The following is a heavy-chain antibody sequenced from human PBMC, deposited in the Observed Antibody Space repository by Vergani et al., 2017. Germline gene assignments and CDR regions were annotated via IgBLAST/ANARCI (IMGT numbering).Heavy chain of an antibody. CDR3: AKDGYCSVGSCYSRYYYYYMDV. Sequence: QVQLVESGGGVVQPGRSLRLSCAASGFTFSSYGMHWVRQAPGKGLEWVAVISYDGSNKYYADSVKGRFTISRDNSKNTLYLQMNSLRAEDTAVYYCAKDGYCSVGSCYSRYYYYYMDVWGKGTTVTVSS. J-gene: IGHJ6*03. CDR2: ISYDGSNK. V-gene: IGHV3-30*18. CDR1: GFTFSSYG. D-gene: IGHD2-15*01.